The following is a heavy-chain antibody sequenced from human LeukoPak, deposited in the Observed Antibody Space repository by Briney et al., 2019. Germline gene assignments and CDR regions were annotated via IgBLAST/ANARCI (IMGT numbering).Heavy chain of an antibody. CDR1: GFTFSSYS. J-gene: IGHJ3*02. Sequence: GGSLRLSCAASGFTFSSYSMHWVRQAPGKGLEWVSSISGSSYSIYYADSVKGRFTISRDNAKNSLYLQMNSLSAEDTAVYYCARSEGRPFDIWGQGTMVTVSS. V-gene: IGHV3-21*01. CDR2: ISGSSYSI. CDR3: ARSEGRPFDI. D-gene: IGHD6-6*01.